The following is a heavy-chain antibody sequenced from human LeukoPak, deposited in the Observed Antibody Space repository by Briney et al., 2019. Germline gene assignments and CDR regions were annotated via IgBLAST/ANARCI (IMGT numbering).Heavy chain of an antibody. V-gene: IGHV3-23*01. CDR2: IGGSGDNS. Sequence: QPGGSLRLSCAASGFTFSSYAMSWVRQPPEKGLEWVSVIGGSGDNSYYADSVKGRFTISRDNSKNTLYLQMNSLRVEDTAVYYCASPNPIGDLSWLDYWGQGALVTVSS. CDR3: ASPNPIGDLSWLDY. J-gene: IGHJ4*02. CDR1: GFTFSSYA. D-gene: IGHD3-10*01.